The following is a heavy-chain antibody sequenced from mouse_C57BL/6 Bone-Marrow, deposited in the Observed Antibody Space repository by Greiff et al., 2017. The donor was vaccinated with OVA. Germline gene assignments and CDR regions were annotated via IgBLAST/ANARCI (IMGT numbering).Heavy chain of an antibody. D-gene: IGHD2-4*01. V-gene: IGHV1-7*01. CDR1: GYTFTSYW. Sequence: QVQLQQSGAELAKPGASVKLSCKASGYTFTSYWMHWVKQRPGQGLEWIGYINPSSGYTKYNQKFKDQATLTADKSSSTAYMQLSSLTYEDSAVYYCARLGDYDAALYAMDYWGQGTSVTVSS. CDR3: ARLGDYDAALYAMDY. CDR2: INPSSGYT. J-gene: IGHJ4*01.